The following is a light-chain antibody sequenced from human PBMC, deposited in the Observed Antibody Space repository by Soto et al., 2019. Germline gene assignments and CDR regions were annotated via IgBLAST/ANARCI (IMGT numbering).Light chain of an antibody. Sequence: QSALTQPASVSGSPGQSITISCTGTSSDVGGYNFVSWYQQHPGKAPKLMIFDVSNRPSGVSNRFSGSKSGNTASLTISGLQAEDEADYYCTSYTSSSTLVLFGGGPKLTVL. CDR3: TSYTSSSTLVL. V-gene: IGLV2-14*01. CDR1: SSDVGGYNF. J-gene: IGLJ2*01. CDR2: DVS.